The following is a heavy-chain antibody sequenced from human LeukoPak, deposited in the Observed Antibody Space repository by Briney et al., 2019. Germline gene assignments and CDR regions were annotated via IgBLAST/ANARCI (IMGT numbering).Heavy chain of an antibody. V-gene: IGHV4-4*07. CDR2: IYTSGST. D-gene: IGHD6-19*01. CDR1: GGSISSYY. CDR3: ARDISSGWYVGYYYGMDV. Sequence: IPSETLSLTCTVSGGSISSYYWSWVRQPAGKGLEWIGCIYTSGSTNYNPSLKSRVTMSVDTSKNQFSLKLSSVTAADTAVYYCARDISSGWYVGYYYGMDVWGQGTTVTVSS. J-gene: IGHJ6*02.